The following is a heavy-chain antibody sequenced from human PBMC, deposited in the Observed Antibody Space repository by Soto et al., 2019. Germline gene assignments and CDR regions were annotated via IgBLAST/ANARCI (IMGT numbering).Heavy chain of an antibody. CDR1: GFTFSSYS. J-gene: IGHJ6*03. D-gene: IGHD7-27*01. V-gene: IGHV3-21*01. CDR2: ISSSSSYI. Sequence: GGSLRLSCAASGFTFSSYSMNWVRQAPGKGLEWVSSISSSSSYIYYADSVKGRFTISRDNAKNSLYLQMNSLRAEDTAVYYCARANWGGDYYMDVWGKGTTVTVSS. CDR3: ARANWGGDYYMDV.